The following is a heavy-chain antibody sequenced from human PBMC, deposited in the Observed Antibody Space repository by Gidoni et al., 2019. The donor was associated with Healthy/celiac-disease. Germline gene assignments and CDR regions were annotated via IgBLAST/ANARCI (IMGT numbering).Heavy chain of an antibody. Sequence: QVQLVQSGAEVKKPGSSVQVSCKASGGTFSSYAISWVRQAPGQGLEWMGGIIPIFGTANYAQKFQGRVTITADESTSTAYMELSSLRSEDTAVYYCARGTYYYDSSGYSPLDYWGQGTLVTVSS. D-gene: IGHD3-22*01. CDR3: ARGTYYYDSSGYSPLDY. V-gene: IGHV1-69*01. J-gene: IGHJ4*02. CDR2: IIPIFGTA. CDR1: GGTFSSYA.